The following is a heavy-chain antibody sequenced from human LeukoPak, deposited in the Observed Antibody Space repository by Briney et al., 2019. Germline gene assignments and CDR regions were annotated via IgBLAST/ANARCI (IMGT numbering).Heavy chain of an antibody. CDR2: ISYDGSNK. CDR1: GFTFSSYG. J-gene: IGHJ4*02. Sequence: PGRSLRLSCAASGFTFSSYGMHWVRQAPGKGLEWVAVISYDGSNKYYADSVKGRFTISRDNSKNTLYLQMNSPRAEDTAVYYCAKETQDIVVVPAAMRFDYWGQGTLVTVSS. D-gene: IGHD2-2*01. CDR3: AKETQDIVVVPAAMRFDY. V-gene: IGHV3-30*18.